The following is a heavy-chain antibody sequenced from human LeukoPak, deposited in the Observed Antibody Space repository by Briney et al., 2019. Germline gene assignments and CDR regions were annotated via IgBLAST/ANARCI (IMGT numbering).Heavy chain of an antibody. J-gene: IGHJ4*02. CDR3: ARDAGGDFDY. V-gene: IGHV4-38-2*02. CDR2: TFHSGSP. D-gene: IGHD2-21*01. Sequence: PSETLSLTCNASGYSISSGYYWGWIRQPPGKALEWIGTTFHSGSPNYNPSLKSRVTISIDTSKNQFSLKLSSVTAADTAFYYCARDAGGDFDYWGQGTLVTASS. CDR1: GYSISSGYY.